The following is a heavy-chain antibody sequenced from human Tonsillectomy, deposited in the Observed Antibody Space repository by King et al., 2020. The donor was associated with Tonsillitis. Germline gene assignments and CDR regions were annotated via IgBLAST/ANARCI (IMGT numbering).Heavy chain of an antibody. CDR1: GGSISSYY. Sequence: QLQESGPGLVKPSETLSLTCTVSGGSISSYYWSWIRQPPGKGLEWIGYIYYSGSTNYNPSLKSRVTISVDTSKNQFSLKLSSVTAADTAVYYCARVVPYYDSSGYYKYFDYWGRGTLVTVSS. D-gene: IGHD3-22*01. CDR3: ARVVPYYDSSGYYKYFDY. V-gene: IGHV4-59*01. J-gene: IGHJ4*02. CDR2: IYYSGST.